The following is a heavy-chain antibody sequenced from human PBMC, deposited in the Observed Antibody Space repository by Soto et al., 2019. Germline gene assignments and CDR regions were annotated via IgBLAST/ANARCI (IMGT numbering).Heavy chain of an antibody. CDR2: ISSSSTYP. CDR3: ARGGYNYGSWYFDH. V-gene: IGHV3-11*03. D-gene: IGHD5-18*01. J-gene: IGHJ4*01. CDR1: GVSFSDYY. Sequence: PGGSLRLSCAASGVSFSDYYMSWFRQAPGKGLEWISYISSSSTYPTYADSVKGRFTISRDNAKNSLYLQMNSLRAEDTAVYYCARGGYNYGSWYFDHWGQRSLVTVSS.